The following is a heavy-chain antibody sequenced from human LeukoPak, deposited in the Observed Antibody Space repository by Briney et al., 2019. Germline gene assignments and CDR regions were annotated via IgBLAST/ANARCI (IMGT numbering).Heavy chain of an antibody. V-gene: IGHV3-30*18. Sequence: GGSLRLSCVASGFTFSTYGMHWVRQAPGKGLEWVTVISYDERNKYYADSVKGRFTISRDNSNDTVYLQMNSLRTGDTAVYHCAKDRYGGNHDAFDIWGQGTMVTVSS. J-gene: IGHJ3*02. D-gene: IGHD4-23*01. CDR3: AKDRYGGNHDAFDI. CDR2: ISYDERNK. CDR1: GFTFSTYG.